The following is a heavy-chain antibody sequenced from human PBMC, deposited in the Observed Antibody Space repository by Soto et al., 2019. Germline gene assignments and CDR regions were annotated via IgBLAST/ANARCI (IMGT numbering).Heavy chain of an antibody. Sequence: EVQVVESGGGLVKPGGSLRLSCAASGFTFSSSDMNWVRQAPGKGLEWVSSIDAGPRNVYYADSVRVRFTISRDDAKNSLYLTRNSLRVEDTAFYYWARRTVTTYHYFDYWGQGTLVSVSS. CDR2: IDAGPRNV. V-gene: IGHV3-21*01. CDR1: GFTFSSSD. J-gene: IGHJ4*02. CDR3: ARRTVTTYHYFDY. D-gene: IGHD4-17*01.